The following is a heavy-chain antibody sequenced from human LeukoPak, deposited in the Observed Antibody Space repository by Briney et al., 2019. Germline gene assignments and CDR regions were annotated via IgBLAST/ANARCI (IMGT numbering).Heavy chain of an antibody. CDR3: ARVSDCTNGVCYTEFDY. V-gene: IGHV1-46*01. CDR2: INPSGGST. CDR1: GYTFTSYY. J-gene: IGHJ4*02. Sequence: ASVKVSCKASGYTFTSYYMHWVRQAPGQGLEWMGIINPSGGSTSYAQKFQGRVTMTRDTSTSTVYMELSSLRSEDTAVYYCARVSDCTNGVCYTEFDYWGQGTLVTVSS. D-gene: IGHD2-8*01.